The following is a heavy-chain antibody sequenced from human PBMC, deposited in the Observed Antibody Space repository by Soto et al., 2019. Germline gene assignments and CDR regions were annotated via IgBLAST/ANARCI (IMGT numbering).Heavy chain of an antibody. CDR1: GFTFSSYS. D-gene: IGHD3-10*01. Sequence: GGSLRLSCAASGFTFSSYSMNWVRQAPGKGLEWVSSITSSSSYIYYADSVKGRFTISRDNAKNSLYLQMNSLRAEDTAVYYCARGGHYYGSGSYQNYWGQGTLVTVSS. CDR3: ARGGHYYGSGSYQNY. J-gene: IGHJ4*02. CDR2: ITSSSSYI. V-gene: IGHV3-21*01.